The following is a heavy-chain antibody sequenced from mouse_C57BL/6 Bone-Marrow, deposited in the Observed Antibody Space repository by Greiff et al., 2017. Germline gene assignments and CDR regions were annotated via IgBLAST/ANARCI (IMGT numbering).Heavy chain of an antibody. CDR3: ARDYGSSYWYFDV. Sequence: QVQLKESGPELVKPGASVKLSCKASGYTFPSYDLNWVKPRPGQGLAWIGWFYPGACSTKYNEKFKGKATLTVDTSSSTAYMELHSLTSEDSAVYCCARDYGSSYWYFDVWGTGTTVTVSS. CDR2: FYPGACST. D-gene: IGHD1-1*01. J-gene: IGHJ1*03. CDR1: GYTFPSYD. V-gene: IGHV1-85*01.